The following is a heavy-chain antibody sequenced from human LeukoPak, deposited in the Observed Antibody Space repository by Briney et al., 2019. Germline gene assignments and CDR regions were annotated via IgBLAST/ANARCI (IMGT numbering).Heavy chain of an antibody. CDR1: GYTFTSYD. V-gene: IGHV1-8*01. D-gene: IGHD1-26*01. J-gene: IGHJ6*02. CDR3: ARGFGGSYSYYYGMDV. CDR2: MNPNSGNT. Sequence: ASVKVSCKASGYTFTSYDINWVRQATGQGLEWMGWMNPNSGNTGYAQKFQGRVTMTRNTSISTAYMELSSLRSEDTAVYYCARGFGGSYSYYYGMDVWGQGTTVTVSS.